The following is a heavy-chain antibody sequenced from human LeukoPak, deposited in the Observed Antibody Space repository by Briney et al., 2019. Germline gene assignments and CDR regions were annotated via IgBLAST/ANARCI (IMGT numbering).Heavy chain of an antibody. CDR1: GYSISSGYY. D-gene: IGHD3-10*01. CDR2: IYHSGST. Sequence: SETLSLTCAVSGYSISSGYYWGWIRQPPGKGLEWIGSIYHSGSTYYNPSLKRRVTISVDTPKNQFSLKLSSVTAADTAVYYCAREGMGRYMDVWGKGTTVTVSS. CDR3: AREGMGRYMDV. V-gene: IGHV4-38-2*02. J-gene: IGHJ6*03.